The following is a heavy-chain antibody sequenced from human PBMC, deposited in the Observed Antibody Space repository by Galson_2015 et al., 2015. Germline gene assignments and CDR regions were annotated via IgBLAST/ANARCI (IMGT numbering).Heavy chain of an antibody. Sequence: GTLSLTCAVSGGSISSSNWWSWVRQPPGKGLEWIGEIYHSGSTNYNPSLKSRVTISVDKSKNQFSLKPSSVTAADTAVYYCARQIMTTVTTDAFDIWGQGTMVTVSS. D-gene: IGHD4-17*01. V-gene: IGHV4-4*02. CDR2: IYHSGST. CDR1: GGSISSSNW. J-gene: IGHJ3*02. CDR3: ARQIMTTVTTDAFDI.